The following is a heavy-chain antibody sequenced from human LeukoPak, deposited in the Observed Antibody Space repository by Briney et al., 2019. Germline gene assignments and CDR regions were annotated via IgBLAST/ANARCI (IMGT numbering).Heavy chain of an antibody. Sequence: GSLRLSCAASGFTFSNYWMSWIRQPPGKGLEWIGEINHSGSTNYNPSLKSRVTISVDTSKNQFSLKLSSVTAADTAVYYCARGRDTAMVRDAFDIWGQGTMVTVSS. J-gene: IGHJ3*02. CDR3: ARGRDTAMVRDAFDI. D-gene: IGHD5-18*01. CDR2: INHSGST. V-gene: IGHV4-34*01. CDR1: GFTFSNYW.